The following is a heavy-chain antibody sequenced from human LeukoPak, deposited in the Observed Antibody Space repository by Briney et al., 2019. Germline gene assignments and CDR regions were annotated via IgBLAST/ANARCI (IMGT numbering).Heavy chain of an antibody. CDR3: ARAALLRSWFDP. D-gene: IGHD4-17*01. J-gene: IGHJ5*02. Sequence: SSETLSLTCTVSGGSISSGDYYWSWIRQPPGKGLEWIGYINYSGSTYYNPSLKSRVTISVDTSKNQFSLKLSSVTAADTAVYYCARAALLRSWFDPWGQGTLVTVSS. CDR2: INYSGST. CDR1: GGSISSGDYY. V-gene: IGHV4-30-4*01.